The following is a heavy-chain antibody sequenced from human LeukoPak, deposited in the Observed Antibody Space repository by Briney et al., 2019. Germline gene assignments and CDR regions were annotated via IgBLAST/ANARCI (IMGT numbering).Heavy chain of an antibody. Sequence: GSVKVSCKVSGYTLTELSIHWVRQAPGKGLEWMGGLVPEDGETIYAQKFQGRLTMTEDTSTDTAYMELSSLKSEDTAVYYCATDSNCGGGSCDAFDIWGQGTMVTVSS. CDR2: LVPEDGET. V-gene: IGHV1-24*01. J-gene: IGHJ3*02. CDR3: ATDSNCGGGSCDAFDI. CDR1: GYTLTELS. D-gene: IGHD2-15*01.